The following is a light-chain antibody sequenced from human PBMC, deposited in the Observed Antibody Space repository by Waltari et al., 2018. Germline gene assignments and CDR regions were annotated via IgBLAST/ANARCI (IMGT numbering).Light chain of an antibody. CDR2: LGS. Sequence: QSRLHSYAHNGFELYVQSPGQSPLLLIYLGSNRDSGVPDRFSGSGSGTDFTLKISRVEAEDVGVYYCMQALQSPLTFGPGTKVEIK. CDR1: QSRLHSYAHNG. J-gene: IGKJ3*01. CDR3: MQALQSPLT. V-gene: IGKV2-28*01.